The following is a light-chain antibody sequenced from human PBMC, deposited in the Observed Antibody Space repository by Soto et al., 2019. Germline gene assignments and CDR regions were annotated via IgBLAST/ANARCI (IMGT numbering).Light chain of an antibody. J-gene: IGLJ3*02. Sequence: QSVLTQPPSASGSPGQSVTISCTGTSSDVGGYNYVSWYQQHPGKAPKLMIYEVSKRPSGVPDRFSGSKSGNTASLTVSGLQAEDEADYYCSSYAGSYTCVFGRGTKLTVL. CDR2: EVS. V-gene: IGLV2-8*01. CDR3: SSYAGSYTCV. CDR1: SSDVGGYNY.